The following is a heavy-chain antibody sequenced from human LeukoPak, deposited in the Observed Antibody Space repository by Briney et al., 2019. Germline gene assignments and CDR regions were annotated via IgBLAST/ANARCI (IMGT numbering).Heavy chain of an antibody. CDR2: IYHSGST. CDR3: ARGIYSYGLTLFDY. J-gene: IGHJ4*02. D-gene: IGHD5-18*01. CDR1: GGSISSSNW. V-gene: IGHV4-4*02. Sequence: SETLSLTCGVSGGSISSSNWWSWVRQPPGKGLEWIGEIYHSGSTNYNPSLKSRVTISVDKSKNQFSLKLSSVTAADTAVYYCARGIYSYGLTLFDYWGQGTLVTVSS.